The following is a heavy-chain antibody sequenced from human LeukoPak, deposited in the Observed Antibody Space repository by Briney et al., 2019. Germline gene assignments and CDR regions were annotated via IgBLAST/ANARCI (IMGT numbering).Heavy chain of an antibody. CDR2: INPNSGGT. D-gene: IGHD6-19*01. CDR1: GYTFTGYY. CDR3: ARPRAAVAGSGVWFDP. J-gene: IGHJ5*02. V-gene: IGHV1-2*02. Sequence: EASVKVSCKASGYTFTGYYMHWVRQAPGQGLEWMGWINPNSGGTNYAQKFQGRVTMTRDMSTSTVYMELSSLRSEDTAVYYCARPRAAVAGSGVWFDPWGQGTLVTVSS.